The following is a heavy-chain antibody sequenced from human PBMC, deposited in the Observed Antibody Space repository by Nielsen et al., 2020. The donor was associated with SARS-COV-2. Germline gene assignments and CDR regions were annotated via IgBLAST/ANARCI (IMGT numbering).Heavy chain of an antibody. CDR1: GGSISSGGYS. CDR2: IYHSGRT. Sequence: SETLSLTCAVSGGSISSGGYSWSWIRQPPGKGLERIGYIYHSGRTYYNPSLKSRVTISVDRSKNQFSLELSSVTAADTAVYYCARGGRITFGGADDAFDIWGQGTMVTVSS. J-gene: IGHJ3*02. CDR3: ARGGRITFGGADDAFDI. D-gene: IGHD3-16*01. V-gene: IGHV4-30-2*01.